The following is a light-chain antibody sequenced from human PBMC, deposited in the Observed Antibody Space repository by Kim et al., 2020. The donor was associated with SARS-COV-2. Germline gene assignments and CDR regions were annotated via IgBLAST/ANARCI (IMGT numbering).Light chain of an antibody. CDR3: QQYGGSPAT. J-gene: IGKJ1*01. CDR2: GAS. CDR1: QSVSSSY. Sequence: SPGERATLPCRASQSVSSSYLAWYQQKPGQAPRLLIYGASSRATGIPDRFSGSGSGTDFTLTISRLEPEDFAVYYCQQYGGSPATFGQGTKVDIK. V-gene: IGKV3-20*01.